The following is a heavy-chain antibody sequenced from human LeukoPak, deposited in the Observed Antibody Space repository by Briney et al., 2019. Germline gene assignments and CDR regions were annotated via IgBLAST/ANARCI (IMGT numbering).Heavy chain of an antibody. Sequence: SETLSLTCTVSGGSISSYYWSWIRQPPGKGLEWIVSISYSGSTYNNPSLKSRVTISVDTSKNQFSVKLRSVTAADTAVYYCARRLASRDGYLDYWGQGTLVTVSS. D-gene: IGHD5-24*01. V-gene: IGHV4-39*01. CDR3: ARRLASRDGYLDY. J-gene: IGHJ4*02. CDR2: ISYSGST. CDR1: GGSISSYY.